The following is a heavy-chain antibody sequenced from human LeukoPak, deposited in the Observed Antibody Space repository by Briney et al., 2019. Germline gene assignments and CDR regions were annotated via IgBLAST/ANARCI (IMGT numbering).Heavy chain of an antibody. Sequence: SETLSLTCTVSGASISGSGYYWSWIRQPPGKGLEWIGYIYYSGSTNYNPSLKSRVTISVDTSKNQFSLKLSSVTAADTAVYYGGRGKNGTYSYYYRDGWGKGTTVTVSS. CDR2: IYYSGST. J-gene: IGHJ6*03. CDR1: GASISGSGYY. V-gene: IGHV4-61*08. CDR3: GRGKNGTYSYYYRDG.